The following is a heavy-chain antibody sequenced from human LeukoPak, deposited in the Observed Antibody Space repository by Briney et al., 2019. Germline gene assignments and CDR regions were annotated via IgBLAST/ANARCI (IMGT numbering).Heavy chain of an antibody. CDR2: ISSSGSTI. CDR1: GFSFNSYP. Sequence: GRSLRLSCAASGFSFNSYPMHWIRQAPGKGLEWVSYISSSGSTIYYADSVKGRFTISRDNAKNSLYLQMNSLRAEDTAVYYCARDFGGVIAVAASFDYWGQGTLVTVSS. J-gene: IGHJ4*02. V-gene: IGHV3-11*01. CDR3: ARDFGGVIAVAASFDY. D-gene: IGHD6-19*01.